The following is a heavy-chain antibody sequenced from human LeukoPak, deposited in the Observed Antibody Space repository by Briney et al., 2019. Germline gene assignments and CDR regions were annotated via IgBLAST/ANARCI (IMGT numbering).Heavy chain of an antibody. V-gene: IGHV1-46*01. D-gene: IGHD3-22*01. CDR1: GYTFTTYY. Sequence: ASVKVSCKASGYTFTTYYIHWVRQAPGLGLEWMGIISPSGGSTSYAQKFQGRVTMTRDTSTSTVHMELSSLRSEDTAVYYCTRTYYYDSSGYYYGRDAFDIWGQGTMVTVSS. J-gene: IGHJ3*02. CDR3: TRTYYYDSSGYYYGRDAFDI. CDR2: ISPSGGST.